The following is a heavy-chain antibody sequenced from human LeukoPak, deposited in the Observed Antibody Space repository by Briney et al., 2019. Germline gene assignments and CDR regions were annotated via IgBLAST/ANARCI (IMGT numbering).Heavy chain of an antibody. J-gene: IGHJ5*02. D-gene: IGHD5-18*01. V-gene: IGHV1-2*02. CDR1: GYTFTGYY. Sequence: ASVKVSCKASGYTFTGYYMHWVRQAPGQGLEWMGWINPNSGGTNYAQKFQGRVTMTRDTSISTAYMELSRLRSDDTAVYYCARDRGTAHNWFDPWGQGTLVTVSS. CDR3: ARDRGTAHNWFDP. CDR2: INPNSGGT.